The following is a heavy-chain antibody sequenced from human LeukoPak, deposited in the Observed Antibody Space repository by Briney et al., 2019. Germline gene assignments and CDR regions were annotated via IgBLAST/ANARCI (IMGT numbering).Heavy chain of an antibody. J-gene: IGHJ4*02. CDR1: GLSFSSYA. D-gene: IGHD2-15*01. V-gene: IGHV3-23*01. Sequence: PGGSLRLSCAASGLSFSSYAMSWVRQAPGKGLEWVSAISSSGYTTYYADSVKGRFSISRDNSKNTVYLQMSSLRGEDTAVYHCAKEYCSGGSCYPGYWGQGALVTVSS. CDR3: AKEYCSGGSCYPGY. CDR2: ISSSGYTT.